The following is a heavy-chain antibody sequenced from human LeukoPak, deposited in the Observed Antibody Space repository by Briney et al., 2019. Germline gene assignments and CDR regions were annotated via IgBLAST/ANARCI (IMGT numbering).Heavy chain of an antibody. J-gene: IGHJ4*02. Sequence: GGSLRLSCAASGFTFSSYWMHWVRQAPGKGLVWVSRINSDGSSTSYADSVKGRFTISRDNAKNTLYLQMNSLRAEDTAVYYCARAYCTNGVCYSLNFDYWGQGTLVTVSS. CDR2: INSDGSST. CDR1: GFTFSSYW. CDR3: ARAYCTNGVCYSLNFDY. D-gene: IGHD2-8*01. V-gene: IGHV3-74*01.